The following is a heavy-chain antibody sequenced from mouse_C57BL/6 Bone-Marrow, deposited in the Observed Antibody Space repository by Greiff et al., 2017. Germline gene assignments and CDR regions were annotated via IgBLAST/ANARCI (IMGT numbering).Heavy chain of an antibody. V-gene: IGHV3-8*01. Sequence: EVQLVESGPGLAKPSQTLSLTCSVTGYSITSDYWNWIRKFPGNKLAYMGYISYSGSTYYNPSLKSRISITRDTSKNQYYLQLNYVTTEDTATYDCARAYYRNYDYAMDYWGQGTSVTVSS. CDR1: GYSITSDY. D-gene: IGHD2-5*01. CDR3: ARAYYRNYDYAMDY. J-gene: IGHJ4*01. CDR2: ISYSGST.